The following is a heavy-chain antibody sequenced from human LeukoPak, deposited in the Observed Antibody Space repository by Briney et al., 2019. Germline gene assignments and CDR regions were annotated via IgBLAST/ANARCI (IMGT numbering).Heavy chain of an antibody. J-gene: IGHJ5*02. CDR2: INHSGST. CDR3: ARGPIAVAGYNWFDP. V-gene: IGHV4-34*01. D-gene: IGHD6-19*01. Sequence: SETLSLTCAVYGGSFSGYYWSWIRQPPGKGLEWIGEINHSGSTNYNPSLKSRVTISVDTSKNQFSLKLSSVTAADTAVYYCARGPIAVAGYNWFDPWGQGTLATVSS. CDR1: GGSFSGYY.